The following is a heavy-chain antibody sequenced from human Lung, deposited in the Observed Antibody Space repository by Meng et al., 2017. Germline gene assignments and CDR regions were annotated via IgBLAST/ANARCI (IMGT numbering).Heavy chain of an antibody. CDR3: GRSSAWVRTGFDP. CDR1: GGSLSTSGYY. V-gene: IGHV4-39*01. CDR2: IGHSGFT. D-gene: IGHD6-19*01. Sequence: LPGSVPGRVKPSEALSLTCSVSGGSLSTSGYYWGWIRQPPGKGLEWIGGIGHSGFTYYTPSLKSRVAVSLDTSKSQFSLMLTSVTAADTAVYYCGRSSAWVRTGFDPWGQGTLVTVSS. J-gene: IGHJ5*02.